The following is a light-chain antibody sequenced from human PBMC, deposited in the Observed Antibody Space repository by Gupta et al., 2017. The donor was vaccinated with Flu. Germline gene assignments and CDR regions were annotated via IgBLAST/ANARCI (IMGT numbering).Light chain of an antibody. CDR2: EDT. Sequence: SITISCTGTSSDVGGHIHVSWYQQHPGKAHKLLIYEDTKRPSGVSNRFSGSKSGNTASLTISGLQAEDEADYYCCSDTSSGTLVFGGGTRVTVL. CDR1: SSDVGGHIH. J-gene: IGLJ2*01. V-gene: IGLV2-14*01. CDR3: CSDTSSGTLV.